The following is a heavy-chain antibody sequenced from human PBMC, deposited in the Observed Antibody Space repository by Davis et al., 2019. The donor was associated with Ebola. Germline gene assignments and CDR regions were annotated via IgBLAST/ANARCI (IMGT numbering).Heavy chain of an antibody. V-gene: IGHV4-59*01. Sequence: PSETLSLTCAVYGGSFSGYYWSWIRQPPGKGLEWIGYIYYSGSTNYNPSLKSRVTISVDTSKNQFSLKLSSVTAADTAVYYCALGTYSSGWYGGLAGYYYGMDVWGQGTTVTVSS. J-gene: IGHJ6*02. D-gene: IGHD6-19*01. CDR2: IYYSGST. CDR3: ALGTYSSGWYGGLAGYYYGMDV. CDR1: GGSFSGYY.